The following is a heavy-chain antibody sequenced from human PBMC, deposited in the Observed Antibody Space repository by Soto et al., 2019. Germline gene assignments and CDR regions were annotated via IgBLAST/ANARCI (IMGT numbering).Heavy chain of an antibody. D-gene: IGHD3-22*01. CDR3: AKDRGYYDSSGYYYESANFDY. CDR2: ISGSGGST. Sequence: GGSLRLSCAASGFTFSSYAMSWVRQTPGKGLEWVSAISGSGGSTYYADSVKGRFTISRDNSKNTLYLQMNSLRAEDTAVYYCAKDRGYYDSSGYYYESANFDYWGQGTLVTVSS. J-gene: IGHJ4*02. CDR1: GFTFSSYA. V-gene: IGHV3-23*01.